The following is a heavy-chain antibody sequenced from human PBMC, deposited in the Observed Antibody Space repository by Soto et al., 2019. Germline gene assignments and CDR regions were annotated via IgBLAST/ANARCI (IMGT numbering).Heavy chain of an antibody. CDR1: GGSISSSSYY. CDR3: AGPAIGYGSGGNWFDP. CDR2: IYYSGST. J-gene: IGHJ5*02. Sequence: QLQLQESGPGLVKPSETLSLTCTVSGGSISSSSYYWGWIRQPPGKGLEWIGSIYYSGSTYYNPSLKSRVTISVDTSKNRFPLRLSCVTAAHTAVYYCAGPAIGYGSGGNWFDPWGQGTLVTVSS. V-gene: IGHV4-39*01. D-gene: IGHD3-10*01.